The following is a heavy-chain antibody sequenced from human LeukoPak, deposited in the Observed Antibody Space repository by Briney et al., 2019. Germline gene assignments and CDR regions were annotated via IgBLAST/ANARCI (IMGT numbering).Heavy chain of an antibody. D-gene: IGHD2-2*01. CDR1: GFTFSSYA. CDR2: ISGSGGST. CDR3: AATRGEYQLLFPFDY. J-gene: IGHJ4*02. V-gene: IGHV3-23*01. Sequence: GGSLRLSCAASGFTFSSYAMSWVRQAPGKGLEWVSAISGSGGSTYYADSVKGRFTISRDNSKNTLYLQMNSLRAEDTAVYYCAATRGEYQLLFPFDYWGQGTLVTVSS.